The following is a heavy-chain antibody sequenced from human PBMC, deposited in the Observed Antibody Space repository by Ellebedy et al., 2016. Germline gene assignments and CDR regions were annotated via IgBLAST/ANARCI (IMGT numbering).Heavy chain of an antibody. CDR1: GFTLGDYG. CDR3: TRVGDGFNIAFDI. Sequence: GGSLRLSCTAAGFTLGDYGMSWFRQAPGKGVEWVGFIRSKAYGGTTEYAASVKGRFTISRIDSKNIAYLQMNSLKTEDTAVYYCTRVGDGFNIAFDIWGQGTLVTVSS. V-gene: IGHV3-49*03. CDR2: IRSKAYGGTT. D-gene: IGHD5-24*01. J-gene: IGHJ3*02.